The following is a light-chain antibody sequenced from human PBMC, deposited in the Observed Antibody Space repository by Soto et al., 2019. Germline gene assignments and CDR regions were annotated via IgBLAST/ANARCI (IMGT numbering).Light chain of an antibody. CDR2: EVS. J-gene: IGLJ2*01. CDR1: NSDIGDYDD. CDR3: TSYTNINYVI. V-gene: IGLV2-14*01. Sequence: QSALTQPAAVSGSPGQSITISCAGTNSDIGDYDDVSWYQHHPGKAPRLVIYEVSSRPSGVANRFSASKSGNTASLTISGLQAEDEADYYCTSYTNINYVIFGGGTKLTVL.